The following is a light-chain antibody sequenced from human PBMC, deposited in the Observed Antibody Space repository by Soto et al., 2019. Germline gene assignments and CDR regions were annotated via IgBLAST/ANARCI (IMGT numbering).Light chain of an antibody. CDR2: GAF. Sequence: IQLTQSPSSLSASIGDRVTITCRASQGISSYLAWYQQKPGRAPKLLIYGAFTLQSGVPSRFHGSGSGTDFTLTISSLQPEDLATYYCQHLNNFPPFTFGPGTKVDLK. V-gene: IGKV1-9*01. CDR1: QGISSY. CDR3: QHLNNFPPFT. J-gene: IGKJ3*01.